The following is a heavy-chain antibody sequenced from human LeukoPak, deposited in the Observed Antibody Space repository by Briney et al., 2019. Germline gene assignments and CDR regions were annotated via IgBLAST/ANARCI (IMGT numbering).Heavy chain of an antibody. Sequence: GGSLRLSCAASGFTFSGYWMTWVRQAPGKGLEWVANIKQDGSEKYYVDSVKGRFTISRDNAKNSLYLQMNRLRAEDTAVYCCARDPGGPLSTFDYWGQGTLVTVSS. V-gene: IGHV3-7*05. J-gene: IGHJ4*02. CDR1: GFTFSGYW. CDR3: ARDPGGPLSTFDY. CDR2: IKQDGSEK. D-gene: IGHD4-23*01.